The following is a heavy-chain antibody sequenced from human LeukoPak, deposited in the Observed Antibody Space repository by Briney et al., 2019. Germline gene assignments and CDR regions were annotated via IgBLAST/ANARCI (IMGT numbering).Heavy chain of an antibody. CDR3: ARVPGNYYYYMDV. V-gene: IGHV4-30-4*07. J-gene: IGHJ6*03. Sequence: SETLSLTCAVSGGSISSGGYSWSWIRQPPGKGLEWIGYIYYSGSTYYNPSLKSRVTISVDTSKNQFSLKLSSVTAADTAVYYCARVPGNYYYYMDVWGKGTTVTVSS. CDR1: GGSISSGGYS. D-gene: IGHD1-14*01. CDR2: IYYSGST.